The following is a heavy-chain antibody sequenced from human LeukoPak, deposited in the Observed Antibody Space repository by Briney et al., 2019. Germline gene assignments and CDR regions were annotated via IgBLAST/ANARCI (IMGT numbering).Heavy chain of an antibody. D-gene: IGHD3-22*01. CDR1: GYRFTSYG. Sequence: ASVKVSCKASGYRFTSYGISWVRQAPGQGLEWMGWISAYNGNTNYAQKFQGRVTMTTDTSTSTAYMELSSLRSEDTAVYYCARTNRNYYDSSGYYSGYYYYYMDVRGKGTTVTISS. CDR3: ARTNRNYYDSSGYYSGYYYYYMDV. V-gene: IGHV1-18*01. CDR2: ISAYNGNT. J-gene: IGHJ6*03.